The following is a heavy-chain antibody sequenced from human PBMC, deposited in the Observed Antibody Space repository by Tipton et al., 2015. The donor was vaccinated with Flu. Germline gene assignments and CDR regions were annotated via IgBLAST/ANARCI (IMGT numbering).Heavy chain of an antibody. J-gene: IGHJ4*02. D-gene: IGHD3-22*01. CDR2: IKSKTDGGTT. V-gene: IGHV3-15*01. Sequence: SLRLSCAASGFTFSNAWMSWVRQAPGKGLEWVGRIKSKTDGGTTDYAAPVKGRFTISRDDSKNTLYPQMNSLKTEDTAVYYCTTRTFYDSSGYYRPEDYWGQGTLVTVSS. CDR1: GFTFSNAW. CDR3: TTRTFYDSSGYYRPEDY.